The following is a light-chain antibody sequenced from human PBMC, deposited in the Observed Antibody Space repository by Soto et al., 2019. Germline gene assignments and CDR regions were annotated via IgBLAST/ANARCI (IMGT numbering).Light chain of an antibody. CDR2: DTS. V-gene: IGKV3-15*01. J-gene: IGKJ4*01. CDR3: QPYNNWPLT. Sequence: VLTQSPGTLSLSPGEGATLSCRASQRVASDLAWYLQKPGQPPRLLIYDTSTRATGVPARFSGSRSGPEFTLTINSLQSEDFAIYYCQPYNNWPLTFGGGTKVESK. CDR1: QRVASD.